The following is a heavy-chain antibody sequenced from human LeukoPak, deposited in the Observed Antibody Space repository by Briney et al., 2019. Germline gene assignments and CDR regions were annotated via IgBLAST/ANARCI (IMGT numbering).Heavy chain of an antibody. D-gene: IGHD3-10*01. J-gene: IGHJ4*02. CDR2: IRYDGSNK. CDR1: GFTFSSYG. CDR3: AKEVYGSGLEYYFDY. V-gene: IGHV3-30*02. Sequence: PGGSLRLSCAASGFTFSSYGMHWVRQAPGKGLEWVAFIRYDGSNKYYADSVKGRFTISRDNSKNTLYLQMNSLRAEDTAVYYCAKEVYGSGLEYYFDYWGQGTLVTVSS.